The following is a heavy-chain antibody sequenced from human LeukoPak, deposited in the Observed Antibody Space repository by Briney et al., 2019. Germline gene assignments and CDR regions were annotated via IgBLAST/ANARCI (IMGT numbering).Heavy chain of an antibody. V-gene: IGHV1-8*01. D-gene: IGHD3-22*01. J-gene: IGHJ4*02. CDR1: GYTFTNYD. CDR2: MNPNNGNT. CDR3: ARGSRDDSYDYYLNL. Sequence: ASVKVSCKASGYTFTNYDINWVRQATGQALEWMGWMNPNNGNTDYAQKFQGRVTVTRDTSISTVYMELSSLRSEDTAVYYCARGSRDDSYDYYLNLWGQGTLVTVSS.